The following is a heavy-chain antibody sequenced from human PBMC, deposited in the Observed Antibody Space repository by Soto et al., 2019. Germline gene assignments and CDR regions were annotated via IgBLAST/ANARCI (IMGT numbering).Heavy chain of an antibody. CDR3: ARVPVAGTFYYYGMDV. J-gene: IGHJ6*02. CDR1: GFTFSSYS. D-gene: IGHD6-19*01. CDR2: ISSSSSYI. Sequence: GGSLRLSCAASGFTFSSYSMNWVRQAPGKGLEWVSSISSSSSYIYYADSVKGRLTISRDNAKNSLYLQMNSLRAEDTAVYYCARVPVAGTFYYYGMDVWGQGTTVTVSS. V-gene: IGHV3-21*01.